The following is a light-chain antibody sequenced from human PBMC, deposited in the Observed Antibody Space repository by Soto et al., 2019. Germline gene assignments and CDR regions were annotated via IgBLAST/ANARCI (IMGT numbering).Light chain of an antibody. CDR3: SSYTSSSTRV. J-gene: IGLJ1*01. Sequence: QSVLTQPASVSGSRGQSITISCTGTSSDVGGYNYVSWYQQHPGKAPKLMISEVSNRPSGASNRFSGSKSVNTASLTISGLQAEDEADYYCSSYTSSSTRVFGTGTKVTVL. CDR2: EVS. V-gene: IGLV2-14*01. CDR1: SSDVGGYNY.